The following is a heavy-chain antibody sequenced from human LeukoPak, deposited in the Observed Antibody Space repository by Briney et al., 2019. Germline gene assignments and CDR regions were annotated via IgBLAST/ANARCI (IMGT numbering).Heavy chain of an antibody. J-gene: IGHJ5*02. D-gene: IGHD3-3*01. CDR1: GFTFDDYA. CDR3: AKDISNYDFWSGFYT. V-gene: IGHV3-43*02. Sequence: PGGSLRLSCAASGFTFDDYAMHWVRQAPGKGLEWVSLISGDGGSTYYADSVKGRFTISRDNSKNSLYLQMNSLRTEDTAVYYCAKDISNYDFWSGFYTWGQGTLVTVSS. CDR2: ISGDGGST.